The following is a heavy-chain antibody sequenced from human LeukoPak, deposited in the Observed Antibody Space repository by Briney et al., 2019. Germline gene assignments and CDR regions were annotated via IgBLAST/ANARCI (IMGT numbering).Heavy chain of an antibody. CDR2: ITSDSVAT. Sequence: VGSLRLSCGASGFTFSSRTMNWVRQPPGKGLEWVSTITSDSVATYYADSVKGRFTISRDDSKNTLYLQLNSLRVEDTAVYYCAPRGIDGVAWFDPWGQGTLVTVSS. D-gene: IGHD2-8*01. CDR3: APRGIDGVAWFDP. J-gene: IGHJ5*02. CDR1: GFTFSSRT. V-gene: IGHV3-23*01.